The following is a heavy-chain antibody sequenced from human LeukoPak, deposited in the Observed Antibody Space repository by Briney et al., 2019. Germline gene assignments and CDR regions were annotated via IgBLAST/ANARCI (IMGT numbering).Heavy chain of an antibody. Sequence: QPGRSLRLSCAASGFTFSSYAMHWVRQAPGKGLEWVAVISYDGSNKYYADSVKGRFTISRDNSKNTLYLQMNSLRAEDTAVYYCARDAELLSYYYYMDVWGKGTTVTVSS. CDR1: GFTFSSYA. J-gene: IGHJ6*03. D-gene: IGHD1-26*01. CDR3: ARDAELLSYYYYMDV. CDR2: ISYDGSNK. V-gene: IGHV3-30*04.